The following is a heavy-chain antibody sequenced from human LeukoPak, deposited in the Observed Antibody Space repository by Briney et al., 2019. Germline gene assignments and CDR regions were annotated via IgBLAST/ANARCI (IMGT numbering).Heavy chain of an antibody. CDR2: MSPESGDT. CDR1: GYTFTDYY. V-gene: IGHV1-8*03. Sequence: RASVKVSCKASGYTFTDYYINWVRQAPGQGLEWMGWMSPESGDTGYAHKFQGRVSITRNTSITTAYMELRSLRFEDTAIYYCARARLRNGYNWFDPWGQGTLVTVSS. CDR3: ARARLRNGYNWFDP. J-gene: IGHJ5*02. D-gene: IGHD3-3*01.